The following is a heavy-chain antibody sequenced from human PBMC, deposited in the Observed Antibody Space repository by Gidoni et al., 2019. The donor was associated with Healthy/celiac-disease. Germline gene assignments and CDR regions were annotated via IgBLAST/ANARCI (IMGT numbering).Heavy chain of an antibody. CDR3: ARGGGCSSTSCYVHWFDP. CDR1: GYTFTSLA. CDR2: INTNTGNP. D-gene: IGHD2-2*01. Sequence: QVHLLHPGSESKKPVASVKVSFMASGYTFTSLALNWVRQAPGQGLEWMGWINTNTGNPTYAQGFTGRFVFSLDTSVSTAYLQISSLKAEDTAVYYCARGGGCSSTSCYVHWFDPWGQGTLVTVSS. V-gene: IGHV7-4-1*02. J-gene: IGHJ5*02.